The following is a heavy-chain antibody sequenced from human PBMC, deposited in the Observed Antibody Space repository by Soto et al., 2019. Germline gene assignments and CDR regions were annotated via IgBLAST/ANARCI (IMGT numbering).Heavy chain of an antibody. J-gene: IGHJ4*02. V-gene: IGHV3-30*18. CDR3: AKDHMGFYGSGSYSYDY. CDR2: ISYDGSNK. CDR1: GFTFSSYG. D-gene: IGHD3-10*01. Sequence: GGSLRLSCAASGFTFSSYGMHWVRQAPGKGLEWVAVISYDGSNKYYADSVRGRFTISRDNSKNTLYLQMNSLRAEDTAVYYCAKDHMGFYGSGSYSYDYWGQGTPVTVSS.